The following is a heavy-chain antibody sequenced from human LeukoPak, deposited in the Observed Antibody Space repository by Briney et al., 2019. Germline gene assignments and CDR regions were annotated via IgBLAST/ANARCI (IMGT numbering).Heavy chain of an antibody. V-gene: IGHV1-58*02. J-gene: IGHJ6*02. CDR2: IVVGSGNT. CDR1: GFTFTSSA. D-gene: IGHD3-22*01. Sequence: SVKVSCTASGFTFTSSAMQWVRQARGQRLEWIGWIVVGSGNTNYAQKFQERVTITRDMSTSTAYMELSSLRSEDTAVYYCAADPLYDSSGYYHSYGMDVWGQGTTVTVSS. CDR3: AADPLYDSSGYYHSYGMDV.